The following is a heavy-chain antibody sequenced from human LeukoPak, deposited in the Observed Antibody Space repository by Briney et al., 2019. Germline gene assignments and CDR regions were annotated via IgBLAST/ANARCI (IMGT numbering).Heavy chain of an antibody. CDR1: GFTFDDYA. CDR2: ISWNSGSI. J-gene: IGHJ2*01. V-gene: IGHV3-9*03. D-gene: IGHD1-26*01. CDR3: AKSPEWELRSDWYFDL. Sequence: GGSLRLSCAASGFTFDDYAMHWVRQAPGKGLEWVSGISWNSGSIGYADSVKGRFTISRDNAKNSLCLQMNSLRAEDMALYYCAKSPEWELRSDWYFDLWGRGTLVTVSS.